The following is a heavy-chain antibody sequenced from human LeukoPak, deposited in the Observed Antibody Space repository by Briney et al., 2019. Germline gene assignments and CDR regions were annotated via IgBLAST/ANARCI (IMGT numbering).Heavy chain of an antibody. D-gene: IGHD3-22*01. Sequence: ASVKVSCKASGYTFTSYYMHWVRQAPGQGLEWMGIINPSGGSTSYAQKFQGRVTMTRDMSTSTVYMELSSLRSEDTAVYYCAXXXXYYDSSGWNWFDPWGQGTLVTVSS. J-gene: IGHJ5*02. CDR3: AXXXXYYDSSGWNWFDP. V-gene: IGHV1-46*01. CDR1: GYTFTSYY. CDR2: INPSGGST.